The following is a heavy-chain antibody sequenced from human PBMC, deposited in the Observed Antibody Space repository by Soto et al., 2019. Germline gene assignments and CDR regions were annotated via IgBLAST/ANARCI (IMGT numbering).Heavy chain of an antibody. CDR2: ISPHNDRT. J-gene: IGHJ3*02. D-gene: IGHD6-19*01. Sequence: ASVKVSCKASGYNFTSYGISWVRQAPGQGLEWMGWISPHNDRTKYARRFQDRVTMTTETPTSTVYMELGSLRSDDTAVYYCARDLYYSSGRYFDHDAFDIWGQGTVVT. CDR1: GYNFTSYG. CDR3: ARDLYYSSGRYFDHDAFDI. V-gene: IGHV1-18*01.